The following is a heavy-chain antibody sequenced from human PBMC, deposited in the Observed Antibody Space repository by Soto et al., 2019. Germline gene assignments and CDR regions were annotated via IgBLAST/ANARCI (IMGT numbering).Heavy chain of an antibody. CDR2: TKQDGSEK. CDR1: GFTFSSYW. V-gene: IGHV3-7*03. J-gene: IGHJ4*02. CDR3: TKEGDDGDNAILDS. Sequence: EVQLVESGGGLVQPGGSLRLSCAASGFTFSSYWLNWVRQAPGKGLEWVARTKQDGSEKYYVDSVKGRFTISRDNAKNSLFLQMNSLRAEATAVYYCTKEGDDGDNAILDSWGQGTLVTVSS. D-gene: IGHD4-17*01.